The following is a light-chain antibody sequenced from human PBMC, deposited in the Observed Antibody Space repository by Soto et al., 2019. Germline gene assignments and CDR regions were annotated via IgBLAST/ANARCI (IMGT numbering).Light chain of an antibody. CDR2: DAS. CDR3: QQYDNLPLT. Sequence: IQMTQSPSSLSASVGDRVTITCQARQDIRHYLNWYQHKPGEAPKLLIYDASNLETGVPSRFSGGGSGTHFTLTISTLQPEDFSTYSCQQYDNLPLTFGGGTKV. CDR1: QDIRHY. J-gene: IGKJ4*01. V-gene: IGKV1-33*01.